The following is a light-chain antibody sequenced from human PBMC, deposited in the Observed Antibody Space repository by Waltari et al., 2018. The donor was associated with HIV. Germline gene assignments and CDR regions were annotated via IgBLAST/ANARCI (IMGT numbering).Light chain of an antibody. CDR3: QQYHTFTFT. Sequence: DIQMTQSPSTMSASVGDRVPITCRASQRISTWLAWYQQKPGKAPKLLIYKSSTLDGGVPSRFSGRGSGTEFTLTISGLQPDDFATYYYQQYHTFTFTFGPGTVVVVK. CDR1: QRISTW. CDR2: KSS. V-gene: IGKV1-5*03. J-gene: IGKJ3*01.